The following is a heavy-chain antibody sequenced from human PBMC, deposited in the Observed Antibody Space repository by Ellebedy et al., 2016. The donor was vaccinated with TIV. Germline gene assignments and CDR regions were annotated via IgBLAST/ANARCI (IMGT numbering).Heavy chain of an antibody. CDR2: MSKDRSKE. CDR1: GFTFSSYI. V-gene: IGHV3-30-3*01. Sequence: GESLKISCAASGFTFSSYIIHWVRQAPGKGLEWVAVMSKDRSKEFYVDSVKGRFTISEDFSKSILYLQMNSLRVEDTAVYYCARNDAMDVWGQGTTVTVSS. CDR3: ARNDAMDV. J-gene: IGHJ6*02.